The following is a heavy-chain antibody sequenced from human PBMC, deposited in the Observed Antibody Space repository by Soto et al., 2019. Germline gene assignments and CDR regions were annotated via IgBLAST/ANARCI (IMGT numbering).Heavy chain of an antibody. CDR3: ARTLYGDNVDY. D-gene: IGHD4-17*01. CDR2: MNPNSGNT. Sequence: QGQLVQSGAEVKKPGASVKVSCKASGYTFTRYDINWVRPATGQGLEWMGWMNPNSGNTGYAQKFQGRVTITRNTSISTDYMELSRLRSEDTAVYYCARTLYGDNVDYWGQGTLVTVSS. CDR1: GYTFTRYD. V-gene: IGHV1-8*01. J-gene: IGHJ4*02.